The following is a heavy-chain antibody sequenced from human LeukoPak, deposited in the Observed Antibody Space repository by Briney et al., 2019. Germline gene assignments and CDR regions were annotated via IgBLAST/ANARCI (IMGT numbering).Heavy chain of an antibody. Sequence: GSVKVSCKPSGYTFTGYFIQWVRQAPGQGLEWMGWINPSSGGTNYPQKFQGRVTMSRDTSLSTAYMEVSGLTSDDTAVYYCARGVVAATFYYYMDVWGKGTTVTVAS. V-gene: IGHV1-2*02. J-gene: IGHJ6*03. CDR3: ARGVVAATFYYYMDV. CDR1: GYTFTGYF. D-gene: IGHD2-15*01. CDR2: INPSSGGT.